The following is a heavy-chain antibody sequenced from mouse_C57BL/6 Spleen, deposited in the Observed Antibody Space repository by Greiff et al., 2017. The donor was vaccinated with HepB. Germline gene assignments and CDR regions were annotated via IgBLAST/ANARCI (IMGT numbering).Heavy chain of an antibody. CDR2: IYPGSGNT. Sequence: VQLQRSGAELVRPGASVKLSCKASGYTFTDYYINWVKQRPGQGLEWIARIYPGSGNTYYNEKFKGKATLTAEKSSSTAYMQLSSLTSEDSAVYFCARSGATANWYFDVWGTGTTVTVSS. CDR3: ARSGATANWYFDV. J-gene: IGHJ1*03. V-gene: IGHV1-76*01. CDR1: GYTFTDYY. D-gene: IGHD1-2*01.